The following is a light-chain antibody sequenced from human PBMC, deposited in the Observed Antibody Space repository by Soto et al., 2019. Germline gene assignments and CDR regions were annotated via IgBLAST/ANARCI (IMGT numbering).Light chain of an antibody. CDR3: QQYDSSPLT. Sequence: EIVLTQSPGTLSLSPGERATLSCRASQSVSSSYLAWYQQKPGQAHRLLIYGASSRATGIPDRFSGSGSGTDFTLTISRLEPEDCAVYYCQQYDSSPLTFGGGTKLEIK. J-gene: IGKJ4*01. V-gene: IGKV3-20*01. CDR1: QSVSSSY. CDR2: GAS.